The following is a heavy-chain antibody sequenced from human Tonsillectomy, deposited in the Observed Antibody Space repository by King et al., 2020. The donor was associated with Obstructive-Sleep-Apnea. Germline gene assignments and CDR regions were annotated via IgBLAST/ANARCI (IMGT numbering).Heavy chain of an antibody. J-gene: IGHJ6*02. CDR3: ARTRGDRVYFFYYGLDV. D-gene: IGHD2-21*01. V-gene: IGHV3-11*06. CDR2: INKGGDST. CDR1: GFTFSDYY. Sequence: QVQLVQSGGGLVKPGGALRLSCAASGFTFSDYYMSWIRQAPGMGLEWVAYINKGGDSTKYADSVKGRFTISRDNARNSVFLQMDRLRADDTALYYCARTRGDRVYFFYYGLDVWGQGTTVTVSS.